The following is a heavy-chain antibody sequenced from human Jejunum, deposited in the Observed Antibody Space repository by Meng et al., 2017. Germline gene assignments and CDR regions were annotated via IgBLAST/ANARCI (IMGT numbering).Heavy chain of an antibody. CDR1: GVSVNNPNW. CDR3: ARVREVPLGTGDWFDP. V-gene: IGHV4-4*02. D-gene: IGHD1/OR15-1a*01. J-gene: IGHJ5*02. CDR2: IYHTGST. Sequence: QVQLQGSGPGLVKPSGTLSLTCDVSGVSVNNPNWWSLVRHSPGKGLEWIGEIYHTGSTNYNPSLKSRVSVSMDGSKNQFSLKLTSVTAADTAVYFCARVREVPLGTGDWFDPWGQGTLVTVSS.